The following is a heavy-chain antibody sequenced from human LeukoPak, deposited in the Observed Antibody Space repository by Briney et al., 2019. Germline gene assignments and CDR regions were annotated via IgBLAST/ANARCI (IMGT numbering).Heavy chain of an antibody. V-gene: IGHV4-59*08. CDR2: IHYSGST. Sequence: SETLSLTCTVSGGSISSYYWSWIRQPPGKGLEWIGYIHYSGSTNYNPSLKSRVTISVDTSKNQFSLKLSSVTAADTAVYYCARLGAATAINGMDVWGQGTTVTVSS. CDR3: ARLGAATAINGMDV. D-gene: IGHD2-21*02. CDR1: GGSISSYY. J-gene: IGHJ6*02.